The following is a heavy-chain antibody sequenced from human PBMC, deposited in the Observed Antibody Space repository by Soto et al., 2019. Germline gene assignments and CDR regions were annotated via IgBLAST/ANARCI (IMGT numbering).Heavy chain of an antibody. Sequence: GGSLRLSCAASGFTFTTYAMRWVRQAPGKGLEWVSAISGSGGSTYYAESVKGRFTISRDNSKNTLYLQMNSLRADDTVVYYCAKGSEYNWNYYYYGMDVWGQGTTVTVSS. D-gene: IGHD1-20*01. V-gene: IGHV3-23*01. CDR3: AKGSEYNWNYYYYGMDV. J-gene: IGHJ6*02. CDR2: ISGSGGST. CDR1: GFTFTTYA.